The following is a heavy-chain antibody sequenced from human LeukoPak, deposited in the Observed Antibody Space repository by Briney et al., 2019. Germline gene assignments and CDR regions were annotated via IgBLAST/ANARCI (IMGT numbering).Heavy chain of an antibody. V-gene: IGHV4-4*09. D-gene: IGHD6-19*01. CDR2: IYHSGNT. CDR3: ASTRRAAVAGRFDS. CDR1: GGSMNTYY. Sequence: SETLSLTCTVSGGSMNTYYWSWVRQPPGKGLEWIGYIYHSGNTNYSPSLESRVTMSVDESKNQFSLRVHFVSAADTAVYYCASTRRAAVAGRFDSWGQGTLVTVSS. J-gene: IGHJ4*02.